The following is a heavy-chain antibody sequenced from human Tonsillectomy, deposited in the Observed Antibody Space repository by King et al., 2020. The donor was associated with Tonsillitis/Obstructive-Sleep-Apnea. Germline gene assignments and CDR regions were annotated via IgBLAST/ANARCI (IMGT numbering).Heavy chain of an antibody. CDR3: TRTPYVWGSDRYYYGLDV. Sequence: VQLVESGGGLEQPGRSLRLSCEGSGFTFGDYSMTWVRQAPGRGLEWVGLMRSKAYGGTTEYAASVKGRFTMSRDDSKSTAYLQMNSLKIEDTAVYYCTRTPYVWGSDRYYYGLDVWGQGTTVTVSS. D-gene: IGHD3-16*02. J-gene: IGHJ6*02. CDR2: MRSKAYGGTT. CDR1: GFTFGDYS. V-gene: IGHV3-49*04.